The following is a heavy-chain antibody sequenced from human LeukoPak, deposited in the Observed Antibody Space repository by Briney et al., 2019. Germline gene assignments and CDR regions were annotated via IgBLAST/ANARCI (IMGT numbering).Heavy chain of an antibody. D-gene: IGHD1-14*01. CDR1: GYTFTSYG. CDR3: ARDHKPDTAGYFDY. J-gene: IGHJ4*02. Sequence: ASVKVSCKASGYTFTSYGISWVRQAPGQGLEWMGWISAYNGNTNYAQKLQGRVTMTTDTSTSTAYMELRSLRSDDTAVYYCARDHKPDTAGYFDYWGQGTLVTVSP. V-gene: IGHV1-18*01. CDR2: ISAYNGNT.